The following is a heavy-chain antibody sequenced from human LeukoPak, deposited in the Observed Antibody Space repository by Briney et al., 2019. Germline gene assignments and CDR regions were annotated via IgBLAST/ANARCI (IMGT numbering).Heavy chain of an antibody. CDR1: GDSISSYY. CDR2: VYYSGST. J-gene: IGHJ3*02. Sequence: SETLSLTCTVSGDSISSYYWSWIRQPPGKGLEWIGYVYYSGSTKYNPSLKSRVTISLDTSKNQFSLKLSSVTAADTAVYYCARVRAGGAFDSWGQGTKVTVSS. D-gene: IGHD3-10*01. CDR3: ARVRAGGAFDS. V-gene: IGHV4-59*01.